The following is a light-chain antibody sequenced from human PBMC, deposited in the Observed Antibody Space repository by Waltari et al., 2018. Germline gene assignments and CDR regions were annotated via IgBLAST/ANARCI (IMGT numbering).Light chain of an antibody. V-gene: IGLV3-21*02. Sequence: SYVLTQPPSVSVAPGETARLTCEGNTLERKNVHWYHQKPGQAPVLVVYDDTDRPSGIPGRFSGSNSGDTATLTISRVEAGDEADYYCHVWDASRDHVVFGGGTKLTVL. CDR2: DDT. CDR3: HVWDASRDHVV. J-gene: IGLJ2*01. CDR1: TLERKN.